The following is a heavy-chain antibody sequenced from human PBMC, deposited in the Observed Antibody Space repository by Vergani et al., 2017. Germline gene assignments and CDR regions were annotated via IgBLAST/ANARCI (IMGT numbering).Heavy chain of an antibody. V-gene: IGHV3-33*01. J-gene: IGHJ4*02. CDR3: ARGEYYYDSSGYYLGYFDY. D-gene: IGHD3-22*01. Sequence: QVQLVESGGGVVQPGRSLRLSCAASGFTFSSYGMHWVRQAPGKGLEWVAVIWYDGSNKYYADSVKGRFTISRDNSKKTLYLQMNSLRAEDTAVYYCARGEYYYDSSGYYLGYFDYWGQGTLVTVSS. CDR2: IWYDGSNK. CDR1: GFTFSSYG.